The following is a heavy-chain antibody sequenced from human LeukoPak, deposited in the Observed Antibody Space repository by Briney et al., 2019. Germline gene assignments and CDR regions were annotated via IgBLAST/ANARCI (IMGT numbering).Heavy chain of an antibody. V-gene: IGHV1-2*02. CDR2: IHPNLRGT. CDR3: ARSIAVALTWFDP. Sequence: EXXRWIHPNLRGTNYPQNFQRSVTMTRDTSISTAYMALSRLRSDDTAVYYCARSIAVALTWFDPWGQGTLATVSS. J-gene: IGHJ5*02. D-gene: IGHD6-19*01.